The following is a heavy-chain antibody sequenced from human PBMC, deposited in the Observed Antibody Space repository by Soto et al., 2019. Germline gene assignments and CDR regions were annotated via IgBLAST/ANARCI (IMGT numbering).Heavy chain of an antibody. Sequence: PGGSLRLSCAASGFTFSSYWMSWVRQAPGKGLEWVANINQDRSEKYNVDSVKGRFTISRDNAKNTLYLQINSLRAEDTAVYYCARDLSGGNYYYHGLDVWGQGTTVTVSS. J-gene: IGHJ6*02. CDR1: GFTFSSYW. CDR2: INQDRSEK. CDR3: ARDLSGGNYYYHGLDV. D-gene: IGHD1-26*01. V-gene: IGHV3-7*01.